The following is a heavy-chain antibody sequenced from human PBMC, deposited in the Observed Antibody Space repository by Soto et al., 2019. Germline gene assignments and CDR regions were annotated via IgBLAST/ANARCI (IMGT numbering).Heavy chain of an antibody. CDR2: VNPILSMS. J-gene: IGHJ4*02. CDR3: ATSYGSGYRAFDY. CDR1: GDTFSFYS. Sequence: QAQLVQSGAEVKRPGSSVKVSCKASGDTFSFYSINWVRQAPGLGLEWMGRVNPILSMSNYAQRFQGRVTMTADKSTSTAYMELSGLRSEDTAMYYCATSYGSGYRAFDYWGQGALVTVSS. V-gene: IGHV1-69*04. D-gene: IGHD3-10*01.